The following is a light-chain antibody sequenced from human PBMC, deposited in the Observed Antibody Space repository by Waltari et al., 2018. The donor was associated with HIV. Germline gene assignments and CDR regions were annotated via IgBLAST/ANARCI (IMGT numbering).Light chain of an antibody. CDR3: QVADSSGTYV. J-gene: IGLJ1*01. Sequence: SYDLTQPPSVSVSPGQTARITCSGDALSKRYVYWYQQKPGHAPVMVIYRDNERPSGIPERFSGSSSETTVTLSISGVQAEDEADYYCQVADSSGTYVFGTGTKVTVL. CDR1: ALSKRY. V-gene: IGLV3-25*03. CDR2: RDN.